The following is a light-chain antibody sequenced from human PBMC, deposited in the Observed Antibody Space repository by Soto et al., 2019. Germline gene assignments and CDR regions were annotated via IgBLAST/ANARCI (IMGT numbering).Light chain of an antibody. CDR1: HSVTTH. V-gene: IGKV3-20*01. Sequence: VLTQVADTLSLSKGERATLSFWASHSVTTHLAWFQQRPGQAPRLLIYGASNRATGIPDRFSGSGSGTDFTLTISRLEPEDFAVYYCQQYGSSGTFGQGTKV. CDR2: GAS. CDR3: QQYGSSGT. J-gene: IGKJ1*01.